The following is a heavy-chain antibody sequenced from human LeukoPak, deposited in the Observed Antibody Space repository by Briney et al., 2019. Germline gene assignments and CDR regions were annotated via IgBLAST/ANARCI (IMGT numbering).Heavy chain of an antibody. CDR2: ITSISSYI. Sequence: GRCLRLSRAVSRFSFSSYSMNCVRDAPGKGLEWGSSITSISSYIYSADSVQGRFTISRDNAKKSLYLQMNSLRAEDAAVYYCARDPGDSSSLFIVHREEIFYYYGMDVWGQGTTLTVSS. CDR1: RFSFSSYS. CDR3: ARDPGDSSSLFIVHREEIFYYYGMDV. J-gene: IGHJ6*02. V-gene: IGHV3-21*01. D-gene: IGHD6-13*01.